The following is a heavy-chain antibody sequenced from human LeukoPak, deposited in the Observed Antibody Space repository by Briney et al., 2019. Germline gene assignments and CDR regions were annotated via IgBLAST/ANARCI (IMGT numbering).Heavy chain of an antibody. CDR3: ARDGEGYYYDSSGYYEAYFDY. D-gene: IGHD3-22*01. J-gene: IGHJ4*02. CDR2: IXYXXST. V-gene: IGHV4-31*02. Sequence: WXRQXXXXGXEXXGYIXYXXSTYYNPSLKSRVTISVDTSKNQFSLKLSSVTAADTAVYYCARDGEGYYYDSSGYYEAYFDYWGQGTLVAVSS.